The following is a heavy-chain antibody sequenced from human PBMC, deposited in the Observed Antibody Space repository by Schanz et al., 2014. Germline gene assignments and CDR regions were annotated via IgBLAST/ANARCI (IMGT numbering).Heavy chain of an antibody. CDR3: ASSGAGYSSSWDFDY. J-gene: IGHJ4*02. CDR2: IIPILGIA. D-gene: IGHD6-13*01. CDR1: GYTFTDYG. V-gene: IGHV1-69*02. Sequence: QVQLVQSGGEMKKPGASVKVSCKASGYTFTDYGLSWVRQAPGQGLEWMGRIIPILGIANYAQNFQGRVTITADKSTSTAYMELTSLRSEDTAVYYCASSGAGYSSSWDFDYWGQGTLVTVSS.